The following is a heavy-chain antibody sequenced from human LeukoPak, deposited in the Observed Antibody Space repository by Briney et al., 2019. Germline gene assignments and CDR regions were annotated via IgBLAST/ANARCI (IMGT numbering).Heavy chain of an antibody. V-gene: IGHV4-4*07. D-gene: IGHD4-17*01. CDR3: ARDSPGPTDYGDYVP. CDR1: GGSISSYY. CDR2: IHTSGST. J-gene: IGHJ5*02. Sequence: SETLSLTCTVSGGSISSYYWSWIRQPAGKGLEWIGRIHTSGSTNYNPSLKSRVTISVDKSKNQFSLKLSSVTAADTAVYYCARDSPGPTDYGDYVPWGQGTLVTVSS.